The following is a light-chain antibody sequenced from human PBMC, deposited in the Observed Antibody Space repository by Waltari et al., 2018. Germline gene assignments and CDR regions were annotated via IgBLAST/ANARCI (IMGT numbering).Light chain of an antibody. Sequence: QSVLTQPPSASGSPGQRVTISCSGRTANIGSNTLNWYQQIPGTAPKLLIYTNSQRPSGVPDRFSGSKSGTSGFLAISGLQSEDEADYYCAAWDDGLNGWVFGGRTRVSVL. CDR2: TNS. CDR3: AAWDDGLNGWV. V-gene: IGLV1-44*01. J-gene: IGLJ3*02. CDR1: TANIGSNT.